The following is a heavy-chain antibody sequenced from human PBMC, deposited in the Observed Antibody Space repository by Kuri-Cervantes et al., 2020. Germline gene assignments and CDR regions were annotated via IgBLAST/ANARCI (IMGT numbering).Heavy chain of an antibody. J-gene: IGHJ4*02. CDR1: GFIFSSYA. CDR3: ARDSGTAMVKGSPVFDY. V-gene: IGHV3-30-3*01. Sequence: GASLKISCAASGFIFSSYAMHWVRQAPGKGLEWVAVISYDGSNKYYADSVKARFTISRDNSKNTLYLQMNSLRAEDTAVYYCARDSGTAMVKGSPVFDYWGQGTLVTVSS. CDR2: ISYDGSNK. D-gene: IGHD5-18*01.